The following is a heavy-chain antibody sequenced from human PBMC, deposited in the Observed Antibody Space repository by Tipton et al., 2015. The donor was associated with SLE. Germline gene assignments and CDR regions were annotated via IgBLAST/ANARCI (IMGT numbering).Heavy chain of an antibody. J-gene: IGHJ6*03. CDR2: INDAEGT. CDR1: GASISGYY. Sequence: TLSLTCAVSGASISGYYWSWLRQPPGKGLEWIGEINDAEGTKFNPSLESRVTMSIDKSKNRFSLRMSSVTAADTAVYYCAREGCSSTSCYGYYYMDVWGKGTTVTVSS. V-gene: IGHV4-34*01. CDR3: AREGCSSTSCYGYYYMDV. D-gene: IGHD2-2*01.